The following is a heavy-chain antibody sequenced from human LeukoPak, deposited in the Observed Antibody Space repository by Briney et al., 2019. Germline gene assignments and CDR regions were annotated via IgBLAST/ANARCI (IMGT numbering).Heavy chain of an antibody. J-gene: IGHJ6*02. D-gene: IGHD1-26*01. CDR1: GFTFSSYS. CDR3: ATWELLRYQYYYYGMDV. CDR2: IGSSSSYI. Sequence: GGSLRLSCAASGFTFSSYSMNWVRQAPGKGLEWVSSIGSSSSYIYYADSVKGRFTISRDNAKNSLYLQMNSLRAEDTAVYYCATWELLRYQYYYYGMDVWGQGTTVTVSS. V-gene: IGHV3-21*01.